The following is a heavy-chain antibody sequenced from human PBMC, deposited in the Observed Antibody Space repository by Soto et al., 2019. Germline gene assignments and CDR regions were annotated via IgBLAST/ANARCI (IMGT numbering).Heavy chain of an antibody. CDR2: MNPNSGNT. D-gene: IGHD1-1*01. V-gene: IGHV1-8*01. Sequence: QVQLVQSGAEVKKPGASLKVSCRPSGNTFTSYNINWGRQATGKGLEWMGWMNPNSGNTGYAQKFQGRVTMTRNTSISTAYMELSSLRSEDTAVYYCARDNNWYFDLWGRGTLVTVSS. CDR1: GNTFTSYN. CDR3: ARDNNWYFDL. J-gene: IGHJ2*01.